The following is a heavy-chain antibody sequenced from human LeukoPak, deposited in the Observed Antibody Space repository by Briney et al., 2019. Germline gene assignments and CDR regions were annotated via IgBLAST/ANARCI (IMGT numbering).Heavy chain of an antibody. CDR3: ARGGAHSPFDY. Sequence: SETLSLTCTVSGGSISSYNWSWIRQPPGKGLEWIGYIYYSGSTNYNPSLKSRVTISVDTSKNQFSLKLSSVTAADTAVYYCARGGAHSPFDYWGQGTLVTVSS. V-gene: IGHV4-59*01. D-gene: IGHD3-16*01. CDR1: GGSISSYN. CDR2: IYYSGST. J-gene: IGHJ4*02.